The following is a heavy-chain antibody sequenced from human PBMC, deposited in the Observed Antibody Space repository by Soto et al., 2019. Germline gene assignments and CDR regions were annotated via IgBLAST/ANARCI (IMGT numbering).Heavy chain of an antibody. V-gene: IGHV3-20*04. CDR1: GFTFDDYG. Sequence: EVQLVESGGGVVRPGGSLRLSCAASGFTFDDYGMSWVRQAPGKGLEWVSGINWNGGSTGYADSVKGRFTISRDNAKNSLYLQMNSLRGEDTALYYCSRQAGITIVRGVIMDVGMDVWGQGTTVTVSS. D-gene: IGHD3-10*01. J-gene: IGHJ6*02. CDR3: SRQAGITIVRGVIMDVGMDV. CDR2: INWNGGST.